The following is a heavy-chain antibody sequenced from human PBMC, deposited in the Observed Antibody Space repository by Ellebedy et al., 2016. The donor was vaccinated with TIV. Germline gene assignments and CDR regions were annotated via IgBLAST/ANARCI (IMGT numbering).Heavy chain of an antibody. CDR2: IYYSGST. V-gene: IGHV4-59*01. Sequence: SETLSLXCTVSGGSISSYYWSWIRQPPGKGLEWIGYIYYSGSTNYNPSLKSRVTISVDTSKNQFSLKLSSVTAADTAVYYCARGPSNYGMDVWGQGTTVTVSS. D-gene: IGHD2-2*01. CDR3: ARGPSNYGMDV. J-gene: IGHJ6*02. CDR1: GGSISSYY.